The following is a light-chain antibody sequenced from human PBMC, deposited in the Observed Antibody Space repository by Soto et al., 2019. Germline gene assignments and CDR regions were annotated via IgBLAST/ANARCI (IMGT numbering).Light chain of an antibody. Sequence: DIQMTQSPPTLSASVGDRFAITFRASQSISAWLAWYQQKPGKAPRLLIYKASTLEIGVPSRFSGSGSGTEFTLTISSLQPDDVATYYCQQYNEYSWTFGQGTKVDIK. CDR2: KAS. CDR3: QQYNEYSWT. J-gene: IGKJ1*01. V-gene: IGKV1-5*03. CDR1: QSISAW.